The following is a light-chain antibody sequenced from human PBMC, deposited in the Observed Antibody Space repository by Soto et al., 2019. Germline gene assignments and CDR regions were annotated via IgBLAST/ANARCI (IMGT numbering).Light chain of an antibody. V-gene: IGKV2-24*01. CDR3: MQIAHFPRT. CDR2: RVS. CDR1: QSLVNSDGNTY. Sequence: DVVLTQTPLSSPVTLGQPASISCKSSQSLVNSDGNTYMSWLQQRPGPPPRLLIYRVSNRFSGVPDRFSGGGAGTDFTLRISRVEAEDVGVYYCMQIAHFPRTFGQGTKVEIK. J-gene: IGKJ1*01.